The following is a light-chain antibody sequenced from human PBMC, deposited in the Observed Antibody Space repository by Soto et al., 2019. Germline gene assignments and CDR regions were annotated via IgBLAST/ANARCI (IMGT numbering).Light chain of an antibody. CDR3: TSYVGSEGSDTLV. V-gene: IGLV1-44*01. CDR2: SNN. CDR1: SSKIGSNT. Sequence: QSVLTQPPSASGTPGQRVTISCSGSSSKIGSNTVNWYQQLPGTAPKLLIYSNNQRPSGVPDRFSGSKSGTSASLAISGLQSEDEADYYCTSYVGSEGSDTLVFGGGTKLTVL. J-gene: IGLJ2*01.